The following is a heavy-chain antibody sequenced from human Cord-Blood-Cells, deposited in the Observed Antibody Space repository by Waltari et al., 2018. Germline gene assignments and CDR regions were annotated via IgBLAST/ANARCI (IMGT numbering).Heavy chain of an antibody. D-gene: IGHD6-19*01. CDR1: GGSFSGYY. CDR3: ARSIAVAGQVDY. V-gene: IGHV4-34*01. Sequence: QVQLQQWGAGLLKPSETLSLTCAVYGGSFSGYYWSWIRQPPGKGLEWIGEINHSGSTNYNPSLKSRVTISVDTSKNQFSLKLSSVTAAGTAVYYCARSIAVAGQVDYWGQGTLVTVSS. J-gene: IGHJ4*02. CDR2: INHSGST.